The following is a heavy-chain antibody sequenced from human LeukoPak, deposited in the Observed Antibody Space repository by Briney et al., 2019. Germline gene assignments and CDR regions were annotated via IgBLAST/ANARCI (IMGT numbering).Heavy chain of an antibody. CDR3: ARTGYTSGWYVGSFDY. Sequence: GESLKISCKGSGYSFTSYWIGWVRQMPGKGLEWMGIIYPGDSDTKYSPSFQGQVTISADKSISTAYLQWSSLKASDTAMYYCARTGYTSGWYVGSFDYWGQGTLSPSPQ. D-gene: IGHD6-19*01. J-gene: IGHJ4*02. V-gene: IGHV5-51*01. CDR1: GYSFTSYW. CDR2: IYPGDSDT.